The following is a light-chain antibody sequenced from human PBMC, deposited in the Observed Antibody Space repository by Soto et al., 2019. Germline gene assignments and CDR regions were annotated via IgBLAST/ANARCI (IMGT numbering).Light chain of an antibody. V-gene: IGLV6-57*02. J-gene: IGLJ2*01. CDR1: SGSIASNY. CDR3: QSYSSNVV. Sequence: NFMLTQPHSVSESPGKTVTISCTGSSGSIASNYVQWYQQRPGSAPTTVIYEDNQRPSGVPDRFSGSIDSSSNSASLTISGLKTEDEADYYCQSYSSNVVFGGGTKLTVL. CDR2: EDN.